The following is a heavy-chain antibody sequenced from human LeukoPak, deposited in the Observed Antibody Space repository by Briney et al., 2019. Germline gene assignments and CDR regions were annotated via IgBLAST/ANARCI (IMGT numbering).Heavy chain of an antibody. Sequence: GASVKVSCKASGGTFSSYAISWVRQAPGQGLEWMGGIIPIFGTANYAQKFQGRVTITADESTSTAYMELSSLRSEDTAVYYCARVVGGYCSSTSCREVGWFDPWGQGTLVTVSS. CDR2: IIPIFGTA. CDR1: GGTFSSYA. V-gene: IGHV1-69*13. J-gene: IGHJ5*02. D-gene: IGHD2-2*01. CDR3: ARVVGGYCSSTSCREVGWFDP.